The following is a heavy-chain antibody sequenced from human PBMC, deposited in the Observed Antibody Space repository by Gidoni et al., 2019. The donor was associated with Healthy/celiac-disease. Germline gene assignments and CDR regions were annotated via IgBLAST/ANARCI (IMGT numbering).Heavy chain of an antibody. D-gene: IGHD1-26*01. J-gene: IGHJ3*02. CDR2: ISWNSGSI. CDR3: AKDMGWDRRAFDI. CDR1: GFTLDDYA. V-gene: IGHV3-9*01. Sequence: EVQLVESGGGLVQPGRSLRLSCAASGFTLDDYAMHWVRQAPGKGLEWVSGISWNSGSIGYADSVKGRFTISRDNAKNSLYLQMNSLRAEDTALYYCAKDMGWDRRAFDIWGQGTMVTVSS.